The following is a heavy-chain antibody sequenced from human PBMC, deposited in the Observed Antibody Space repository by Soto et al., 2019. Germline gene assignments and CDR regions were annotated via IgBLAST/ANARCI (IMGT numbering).Heavy chain of an antibody. D-gene: IGHD2-21*01. CDR1: GYSFTSYW. V-gene: IGHV5-10-1*01. J-gene: IGHJ3*02. CDR3: ARPATGCLRPLCNAFDI. Sequence: GESLKISCKGSGYSFTSYWISWVRQMPVKGLEWMGRIDPSDSYTNYSPSFQGHVTISADKSISTAYLQWSSLKASDTAMYYCARPATGCLRPLCNAFDIWGQGTMVTVSS. CDR2: IDPSDSYT.